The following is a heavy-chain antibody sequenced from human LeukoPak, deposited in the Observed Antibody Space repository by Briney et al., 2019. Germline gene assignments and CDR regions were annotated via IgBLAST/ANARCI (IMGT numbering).Heavy chain of an antibody. CDR2: IYYSGST. CDR3: AREYSGYDGTQFDY. J-gene: IGHJ4*02. Sequence: SETLSLTCTVSGGSVSSGSHYWSWIRQPPGKGLEWIGYIYYSGSTNYNPSLKSRVTMSVDTSKNQFFLKLRSVTAADTAVYYCAREYSGYDGTQFDYWGQGTLVTVSS. D-gene: IGHD5-12*01. V-gene: IGHV4-61*01. CDR1: GGSVSSGSHY.